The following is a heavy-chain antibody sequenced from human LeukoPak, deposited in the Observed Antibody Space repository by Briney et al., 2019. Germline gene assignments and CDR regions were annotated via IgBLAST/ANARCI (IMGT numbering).Heavy chain of an antibody. Sequence: GGSLRLSCAASGFTVSSNYMSWVRQAPGKGLEWVSVIYSGGSTYYADSVKDRFTISRDNSKNTLYLQMNSLKAEDTAVYYCAAGYSSGSPFDYWGQGTLVTVSS. V-gene: IGHV3-66*01. CDR1: GFTVSSNY. D-gene: IGHD6-19*01. CDR2: IYSGGST. J-gene: IGHJ4*02. CDR3: AAGYSSGSPFDY.